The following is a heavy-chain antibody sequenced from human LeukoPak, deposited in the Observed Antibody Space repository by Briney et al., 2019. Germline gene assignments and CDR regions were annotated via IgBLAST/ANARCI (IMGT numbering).Heavy chain of an antibody. J-gene: IGHJ4*02. CDR1: GYTFTGYY. V-gene: IGHV1-3*03. CDR3: ARSPSGYVSYFDY. Sequence: ASVKVSCKASGYTFTGYYMHWVRQAPGQGLEWMGWINAGNGNTKYSQEFQGRVTITRDTSASTAYMELSSLRSEDMAVYYCARSPSGYVSYFDYWGQGTLVTVSS. D-gene: IGHD5-12*01. CDR2: INAGNGNT.